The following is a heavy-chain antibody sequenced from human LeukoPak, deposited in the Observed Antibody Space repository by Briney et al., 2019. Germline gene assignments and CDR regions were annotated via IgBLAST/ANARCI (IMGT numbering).Heavy chain of an antibody. Sequence: PGGSLRLSRAASGFTFNNYAMSWVRHTPGKGLEWVSAITGSGGDTYHADSVKGRFTISRDNSKKTLYLQMNSLRAEDTALYYCAKGSRDSRPYYFDFWGQEILVTVSS. CDR1: GFTFNNYA. CDR2: ITGSGGDT. D-gene: IGHD3-10*01. CDR3: AKGSRDSRPYYFDF. V-gene: IGHV3-23*01. J-gene: IGHJ4*02.